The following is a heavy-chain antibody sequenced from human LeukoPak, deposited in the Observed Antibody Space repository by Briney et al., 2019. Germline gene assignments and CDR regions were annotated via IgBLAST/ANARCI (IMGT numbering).Heavy chain of an antibody. CDR2: ISGSGDST. Sequence: GGSLRLSCAASGFTFSSYAMSWVRQAPGKGLEWVSAISGSGDSTYYGDSVKGRFTISRDNSKNTLYLQMNSLRAEDTAVYYCARDQGGKLSAFYFDYWGQGTLVTVSS. V-gene: IGHV3-23*01. CDR3: ARDQGGKLSAFYFDY. CDR1: GFTFSSYA. D-gene: IGHD1-26*01. J-gene: IGHJ4*02.